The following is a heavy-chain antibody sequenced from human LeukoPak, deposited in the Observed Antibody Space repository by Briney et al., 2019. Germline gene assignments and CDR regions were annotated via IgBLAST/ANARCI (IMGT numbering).Heavy chain of an antibody. CDR3: ARLYDSSGYHQGYFDF. V-gene: IGHV4-30-2*01. Sequence: SETLSLTCAVSGGSITTGGYLWSWIRQPPGQGLEWIGYINNDGGTSYNPSLEGRVSTSMDRSKNQFFLKVSSVTAADTAMYYCARLYDSSGYHQGYFDFWGQGTLVTVSS. D-gene: IGHD3-22*01. CDR2: INNDGGT. J-gene: IGHJ4*02. CDR1: GGSITTGGYL.